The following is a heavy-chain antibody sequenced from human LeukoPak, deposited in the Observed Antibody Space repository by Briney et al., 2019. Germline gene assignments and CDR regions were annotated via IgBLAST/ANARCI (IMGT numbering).Heavy chain of an antibody. V-gene: IGHV4-38-2*01. J-gene: IGHJ4*02. CDR2: IYHSGST. D-gene: IGHD3-16*02. CDR3: ARHLGYDYVWGSYRYTGNDIDY. Sequence: SETLSLTCAVSGYSISSGYYWGWIRQPPVKGLEWIGSIYHSGSTYYNPSLKSRVTISVDTSKNQFSLKLSSVTAADTAVYYCARHLGYDYVWGSYRYTGNDIDYWGQGTLVTVSS. CDR1: GYSISSGYY.